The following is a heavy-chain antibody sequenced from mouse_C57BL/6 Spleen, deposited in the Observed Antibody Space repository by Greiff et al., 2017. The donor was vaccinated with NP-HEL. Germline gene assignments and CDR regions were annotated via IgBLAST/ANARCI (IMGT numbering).Heavy chain of an antibody. Sequence: QVQLQQSGPELVKPGASVKISCKASGYAFSSSWMNWVKQRPGKGLEWIGRIYPGDGDTNYNGKFKGKATLTADKSSSTAYMQLSSLTSEDSAVYFCARRGTGRDAMDYWGQGTSVTVSS. CDR1: GYAFSSSW. V-gene: IGHV1-82*01. CDR3: ARRGTGRDAMDY. D-gene: IGHD4-1*01. J-gene: IGHJ4*01. CDR2: IYPGDGDT.